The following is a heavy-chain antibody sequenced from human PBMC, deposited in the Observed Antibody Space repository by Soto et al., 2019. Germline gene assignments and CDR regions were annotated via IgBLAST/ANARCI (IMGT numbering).Heavy chain of an antibody. Sequence: GSLRLSCAVAGYTFGNHWMHWVRQAPGKGLEWVSRMNSDGSIINYADSVKGRFTVSRDNAKNTLHLQMNSLRVEDTAVYYCATAEVDYWGPGTLVTVSS. CDR1: GYTFGNHW. CDR2: MNSDGSII. V-gene: IGHV3-74*01. J-gene: IGHJ4*02. CDR3: ATAEVDY.